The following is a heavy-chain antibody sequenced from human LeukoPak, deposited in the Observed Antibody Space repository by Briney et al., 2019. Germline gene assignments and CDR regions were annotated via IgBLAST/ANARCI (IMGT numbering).Heavy chain of an antibody. CDR3: AKDPTMIVVVIPDY. CDR1: GLAFSSYD. V-gene: IGHV3-23*01. CDR2: ISGSGGST. J-gene: IGHJ4*02. Sequence: GGSLRLSCAASGLAFSSYDMSWVRQAPGKGLEWVSAISGSGGSTYYADSVKGRFTISRDNSKNTLYLQMNSLRAEDTAVYYCAKDPTMIVVVIPDYWGQGTLVTVSS. D-gene: IGHD3-22*01.